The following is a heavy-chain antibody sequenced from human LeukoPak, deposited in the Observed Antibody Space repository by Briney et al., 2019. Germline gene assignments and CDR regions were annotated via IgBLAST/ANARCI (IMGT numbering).Heavy chain of an antibody. CDR3: AREGYSYGFDY. CDR2: IIPIFGTA. Sequence: SVKVSCKASGGTFSSYAISWVRQAPGQGLEWMGGIIPIFGTANYAQKFQGRVTITADKSTSTAYMELSSPRSEDTAVYYCAREGYSYGFDYWGQGTLVTVSS. V-gene: IGHV1-69*06. D-gene: IGHD5-18*01. J-gene: IGHJ4*02. CDR1: GGTFSSYA.